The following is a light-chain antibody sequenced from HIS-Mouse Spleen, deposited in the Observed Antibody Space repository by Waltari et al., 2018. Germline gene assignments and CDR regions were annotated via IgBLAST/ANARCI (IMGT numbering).Light chain of an antibody. J-gene: IGLJ7*01. V-gene: IGLV2-23*03. CDR3: CSYAGSSTFAV. Sequence: QSALTQPASVSGSPGQSITISCTATSSDVGSYNLVPWYQQHPGKAPKLMIYEGSKRPSGVSNRFSGSKSGNTASLTISGLQAEDEADYYCCSYAGSSTFAVFGGGTQLTVL. CDR2: EGS. CDR1: SSDVGSYNL.